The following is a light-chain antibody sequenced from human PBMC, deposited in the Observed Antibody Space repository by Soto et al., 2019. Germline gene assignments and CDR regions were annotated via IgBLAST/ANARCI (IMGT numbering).Light chain of an antibody. V-gene: IGLV2-11*01. J-gene: IGLJ1*01. CDR1: SSDVGGYNY. Sequence: QSALTQPRSVSGSPGQSVSISCTGTSSDVGGYNYVSWYQQHPGKAPKVMIYDVNKRPSGVPDRFSGSKSGNTASLPISGLLSEDEADYYCCSYAGRYIYVFGTGTK. CDR3: CSYAGRYIYV. CDR2: DVN.